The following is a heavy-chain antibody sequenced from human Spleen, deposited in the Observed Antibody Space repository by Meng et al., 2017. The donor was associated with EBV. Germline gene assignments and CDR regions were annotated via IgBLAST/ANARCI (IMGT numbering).Heavy chain of an antibody. CDR2: ISHGGST. J-gene: IGHJ4*02. V-gene: IGHV4-4*02. CDR1: RGSISSHNQ. CDR3: ASRVPPYYYDY. D-gene: IGHD3-10*02. Sequence: QVQLQESGPGLVKPSGTLSLTCGVSRGSISSHNQWNWVRQSPERGLEWIGEISHGGSTNYNPSLRSRVTMSVDKSKNQFSLNLTSVTAADTAVYYCASRVPPYYYDYWGRGTLVTVSS.